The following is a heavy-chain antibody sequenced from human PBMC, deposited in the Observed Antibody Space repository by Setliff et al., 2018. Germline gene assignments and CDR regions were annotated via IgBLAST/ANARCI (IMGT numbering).Heavy chain of an antibody. J-gene: IGHJ6*02. D-gene: IGHD3-10*01. CDR1: GYTFTSYD. Sequence: SVKVSCKASGYTFTSYDINWVRQAPGQGLEWMGGIIPIFGTANYAQKFQGRVTITTDESTSTAYMELSSLRSEDTAVYYCARAGLLWFGDQTYYYYGMDVWGQGTTVTVSS. CDR3: ARAGLLWFGDQTYYYYGMDV. CDR2: IIPIFGTA. V-gene: IGHV1-69*05.